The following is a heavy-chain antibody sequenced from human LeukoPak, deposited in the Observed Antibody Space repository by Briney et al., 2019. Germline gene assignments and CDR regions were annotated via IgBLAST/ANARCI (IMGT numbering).Heavy chain of an antibody. D-gene: IGHD3-3*01. CDR1: GGSISSSSYY. CDR2: VYYRGNT. CDR3: TRDPIFGVVIEPYFDY. J-gene: IGHJ4*02. Sequence: PSETLSLTCAVSGGSISSSSYYWGWIRQPPGKGLEWIGSVYYRGNTYYNPSLKSRVTTSVDTSKNQFSLKVSSMTAADTAVYYCTRDPIFGVVIEPYFDYWGQGTLVTVSS. V-gene: IGHV4-39*07.